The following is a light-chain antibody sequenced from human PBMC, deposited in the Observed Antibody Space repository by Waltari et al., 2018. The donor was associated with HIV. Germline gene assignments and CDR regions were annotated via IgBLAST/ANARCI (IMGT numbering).Light chain of an antibody. J-gene: IGLJ1*01. V-gene: IGLV1-47*01. Sequence: QSVLTQPPSASGTPGQTVTLSCSGSSSNTANDNVHWYQQLPGMTPNLLIYKNYQRPSGVPDRFTGSKSGTSASLAISGLRSEDEADYYCVGWDGSLSGYVFGAGTKVTVL. CDR1: SSNTANDN. CDR3: VGWDGSLSGYV. CDR2: KNY.